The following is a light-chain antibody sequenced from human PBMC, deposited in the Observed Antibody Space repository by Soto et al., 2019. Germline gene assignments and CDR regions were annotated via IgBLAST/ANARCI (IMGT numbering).Light chain of an antibody. CDR1: HNIKAY. CDR2: DSS. J-gene: IGKJ5*01. CDR3: QHRSSWPPG. V-gene: IGKV3-11*01. Sequence: VVLTQSPATLSLSPGGRATLSCRASHNIKAYLAWYQQRPGHVPRLLIYDSSKRATGVPARFSGRGSGTDFTLTISDLAPDDFAVYYCQHRSSWPPGFGQGTRLEI.